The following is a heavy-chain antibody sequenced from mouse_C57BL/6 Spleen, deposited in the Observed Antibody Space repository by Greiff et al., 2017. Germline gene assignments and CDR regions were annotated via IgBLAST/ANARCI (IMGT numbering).Heavy chain of an antibody. CDR2: INPNNGGT. Sequence: EVQLQQSGPELVKPGASVKISCKASGYTFTDYYMNWVKQSHGKSLEWIGDINPNNGGTSYNQKFKGKATLTVDNSSSTAYMELRSLTSEDSAVYYCARGDYSNNYYAMDYWGQGTSVTVSS. CDR3: ARGDYSNNYYAMDY. J-gene: IGHJ4*01. D-gene: IGHD2-5*01. V-gene: IGHV1-26*01. CDR1: GYTFTDYY.